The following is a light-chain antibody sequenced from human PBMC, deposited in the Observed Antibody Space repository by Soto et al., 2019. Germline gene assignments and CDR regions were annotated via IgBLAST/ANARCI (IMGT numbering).Light chain of an antibody. J-gene: IGLJ2*01. CDR1: SSNIGSHT. V-gene: IGLV1-44*01. Sequence: QSVLTQPPSASGTPGQTIAISCSGASSNIGSHTVNWYQQLPGTAPRLLIYSNTQRPSGVPGRFSGSKSGTSASLAISGLLSEYEGDDYCAAWDDSLKGVVFGGGTKLTVL. CDR3: AAWDDSLKGVV. CDR2: SNT.